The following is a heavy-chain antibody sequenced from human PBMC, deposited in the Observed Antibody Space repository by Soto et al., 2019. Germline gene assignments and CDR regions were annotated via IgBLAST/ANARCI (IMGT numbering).Heavy chain of an antibody. CDR1: GFTFSSYG. V-gene: IGHV3-33*01. D-gene: IGHD6-13*01. J-gene: IGHJ6*02. CDR3: ARDRGAVAGTRYYYGMDV. CDR2: IWYDGTNK. Sequence: QVQLVESGGGVVQSGRSLRLSCAASGFTFSSYGMHWVRQAPGKGLEWVAVIWYDGTNKYYADSVKGRFTISRDNSKNTRYLQMNSLRAEDTAVYYCARDRGAVAGTRYYYGMDVWGQVTTVTVSS.